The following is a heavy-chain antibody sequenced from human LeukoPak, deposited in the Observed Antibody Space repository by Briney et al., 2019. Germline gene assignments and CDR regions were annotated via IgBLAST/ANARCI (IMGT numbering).Heavy chain of an antibody. V-gene: IGHV3-53*01. CDR2: IYSGGST. CDR3: ARVILCGYSSSWSKLPCGNWFDP. Sequence: GGSLRLSCAASGFTVSSNYMSWVRQAPGKGLEWVSVIYSGGSTYYADSVKGRFTISRDNSKNTLYLQMNSLRAEDTAVYYCARVILCGYSSSWSKLPCGNWFDPWGQGTLVTVSS. D-gene: IGHD6-13*01. J-gene: IGHJ5*02. CDR1: GFTVSSNY.